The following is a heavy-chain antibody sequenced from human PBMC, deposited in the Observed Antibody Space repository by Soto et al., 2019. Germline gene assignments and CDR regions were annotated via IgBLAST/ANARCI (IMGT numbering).Heavy chain of an antibody. CDR1: GGSISSSSYY. V-gene: IGHV4-39*01. CDR3: ARPGNYGSGSYLYYFDY. D-gene: IGHD3-10*01. J-gene: IGHJ4*02. CDR2: IYYSGGT. Sequence: ETLSLTCTVSGGSISSSSYYWGWIRQPPGKGLEWIGSIYYSGGTYYNPSLKSRVTVSVDTSKNQFSLKLSSVTAADTAVYYCARPGNYGSGSYLYYFDYWGQGILVTVSS.